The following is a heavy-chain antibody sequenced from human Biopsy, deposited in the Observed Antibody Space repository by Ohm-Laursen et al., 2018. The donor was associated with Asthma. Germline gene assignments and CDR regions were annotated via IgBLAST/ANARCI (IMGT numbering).Heavy chain of an antibody. CDR3: GRDMGGFGSGWFPVEF. D-gene: IGHD6-19*01. CDR1: GFTFDDYG. V-gene: IGHV3-20*01. CDR2: INWNGGST. Sequence: SLRLSCAAPGFTFDDYGMSWVRQAPGKGLDWVSGINWNGGSTSYADSVKGRFTISRDNAKNSLYLQMNSLRAEDTALYHCGRDMGGFGSGWFPVEFWGQGTLVTVSS. J-gene: IGHJ4*02.